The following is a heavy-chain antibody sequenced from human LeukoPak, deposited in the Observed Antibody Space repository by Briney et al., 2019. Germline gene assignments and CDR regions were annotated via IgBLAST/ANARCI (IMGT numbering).Heavy chain of an antibody. D-gene: IGHD6-13*01. J-gene: IGHJ5*02. CDR3: ARDRGRIAAAGLDP. V-gene: IGHV1-2*02. Sequence: GASVKVSCKASGYTFTGYYMHWVRQAPGQGLAWMGWINPNSGGTNYAQKFQGRVTMTRDTSISTAYMELSRLRSDDTAVYYCARDRGRIAAAGLDPWGQGTLVTVSS. CDR1: GYTFTGYY. CDR2: INPNSGGT.